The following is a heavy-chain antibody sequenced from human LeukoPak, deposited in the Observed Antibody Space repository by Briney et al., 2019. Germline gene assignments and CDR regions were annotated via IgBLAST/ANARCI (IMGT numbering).Heavy chain of an antibody. CDR1: GGSISSGSYY. D-gene: IGHD4-17*01. J-gene: IGHJ4*02. CDR2: IYTSGST. Sequence: PSETLSLTCTVSGGSISSGSYYWSWIRQPAGKGLEWIGRIYTSGSTNYNPSLKSRVTISVDTSKNQFSLKLSSVTAADTAVYYCARGYGDYGLDYWGQGTLVTVSS. V-gene: IGHV4-61*02. CDR3: ARGYGDYGLDY.